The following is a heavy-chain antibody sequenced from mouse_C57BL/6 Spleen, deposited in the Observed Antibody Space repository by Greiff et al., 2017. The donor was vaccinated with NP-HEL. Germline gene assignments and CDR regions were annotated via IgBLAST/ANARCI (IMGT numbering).Heavy chain of an antibody. J-gene: IGHJ4*01. CDR1: GFTFSDYG. CDR3: ARGGYGSSGYAMDY. Sequence: EVKLVESGGGLVKPGGSLKLSCAASGFTFSDYGMHWVRQAPEKGLEWVAYISSGSSTIYYADTVKGRFTISRDNAKNTLFLQMTSLRSEDTAMYYCARGGYGSSGYAMDYWGQGTSVTVSS. CDR2: ISSGSSTI. D-gene: IGHD1-1*01. V-gene: IGHV5-17*01.